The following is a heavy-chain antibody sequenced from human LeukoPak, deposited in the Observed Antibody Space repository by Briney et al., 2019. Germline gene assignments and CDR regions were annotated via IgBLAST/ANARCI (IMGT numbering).Heavy chain of an antibody. CDR3: ERVTGYGGDSLRY. Sequence: SETLSLTCSVDGGSFSGYYWTWIRQAPGKGPEWIGEINHRENSNYNPSLKTRVTLSIDTSKKQFSLHLTSLTAADTAVYYCERVTGYGGDSLRYWGQGTLVTISS. CDR2: INHRENS. J-gene: IGHJ4*02. D-gene: IGHD4-23*01. V-gene: IGHV4-34*01. CDR1: GGSFSGYY.